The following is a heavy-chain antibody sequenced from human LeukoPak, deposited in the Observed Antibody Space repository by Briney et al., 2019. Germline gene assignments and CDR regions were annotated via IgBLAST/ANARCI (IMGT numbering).Heavy chain of an antibody. Sequence: GGSLRLSCAASGFSFYNFAMSWVRQAPGKGLEWVSAISGSGGSTYYADSVKGRFTISRDNSKNTLYLQMNSLRAEDTAVYYCAKGLDFWPAYYYYYMDVWGKGTTVTVSS. J-gene: IGHJ6*03. CDR3: AKGLDFWPAYYYYYMDV. V-gene: IGHV3-23*01. CDR1: GFSFYNFA. CDR2: ISGSGGST. D-gene: IGHD3-3*01.